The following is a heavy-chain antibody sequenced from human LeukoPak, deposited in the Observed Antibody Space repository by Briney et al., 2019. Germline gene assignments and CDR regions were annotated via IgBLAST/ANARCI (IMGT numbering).Heavy chain of an antibody. J-gene: IGHJ4*02. D-gene: IGHD3-22*01. CDR3: AKGSSGYFFDH. V-gene: IGHV3-23*01. Sequence: PGGSLRLSCAASGFNLGSYGMSWVRQAPGKGLEWVSSISNDCGGTFSADSVRGRFTISRDNSKNTLFLQMDSLRAEDTALYFFAKGSSGYFFDHWGEGSLVTVSS. CDR2: ISNDCGGT. CDR1: GFNLGSYG.